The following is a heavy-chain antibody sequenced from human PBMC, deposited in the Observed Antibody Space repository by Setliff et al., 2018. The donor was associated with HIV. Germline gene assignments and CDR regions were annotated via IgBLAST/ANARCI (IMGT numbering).Heavy chain of an antibody. V-gene: IGHV4-4*02. CDR1: GFSIKNDNW. J-gene: IGHJ4*02. CDR3: AKTNIPMPRSGTRLES. CDR2: IFHDGTV. D-gene: IGHD2-2*02. Sequence: SETLSLTCVVSGFSIKNDNWWNWVRQTPGKGLEWIGQIFHDGTVTYKPSLESRVTILMDILKNQISLNVTSATAADTATYYCAKTNIPMPRSGTRLESWGPGRLVTVSS.